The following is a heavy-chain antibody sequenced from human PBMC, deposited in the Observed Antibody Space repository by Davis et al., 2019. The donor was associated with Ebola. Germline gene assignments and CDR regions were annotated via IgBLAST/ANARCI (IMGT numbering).Heavy chain of an antibody. CDR1: GGSISSYY. D-gene: IGHD3-3*01. CDR2: IYYSGST. J-gene: IGHJ6*02. Sequence: GSLRLSCTVSGGSISSYYWSWIRQPPGKGLEWIGYIYYSGSTNYNPSLKSRVTISVDTSKNQFSLKLSSVTAADTAVYYCARDADPNYYDFWSGARRYGMDVWGQGTTVTVSS. CDR3: ARDADPNYYDFWSGARRYGMDV. V-gene: IGHV4-59*01.